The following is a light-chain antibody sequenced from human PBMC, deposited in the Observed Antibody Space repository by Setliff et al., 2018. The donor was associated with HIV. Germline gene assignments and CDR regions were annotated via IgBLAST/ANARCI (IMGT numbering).Light chain of an antibody. Sequence: PGQRVTISCTGSSSNIGAGYDVHWYQQLPGTAPKVLIYGNNNRPSGVPDRFSGSKSGSSASLVITGLQAEDEAEYFCQSYDSSLSAPFVFGTGTKVTVL. V-gene: IGLV1-40*01. CDR2: GNN. CDR1: SSNIGAGYD. J-gene: IGLJ1*01. CDR3: QSYDSSLSAPFV.